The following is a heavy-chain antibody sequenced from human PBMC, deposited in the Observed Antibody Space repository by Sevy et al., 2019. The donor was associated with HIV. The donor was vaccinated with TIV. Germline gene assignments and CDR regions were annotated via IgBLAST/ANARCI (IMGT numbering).Heavy chain of an antibody. J-gene: IGHJ4*02. CDR2: VSYAGRNK. V-gene: IGHV3-30*09. CDR1: GFTFGFYT. CDR3: ARELGVAGPEESDY. Sequence: GGSLRLSCIASGFTFGFYTMHWVRQAPGKGLEWVAAVSYAGRNKYYADSVKGRFAISRDNSNNTLVLQMNTLRGDDTAVYCCARELGVAGPEESDYWGQGTLVTVSS. D-gene: IGHD6-19*01.